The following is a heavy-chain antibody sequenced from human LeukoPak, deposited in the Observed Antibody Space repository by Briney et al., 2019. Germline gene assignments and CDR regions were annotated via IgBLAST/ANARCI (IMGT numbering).Heavy chain of an antibody. CDR1: GFIFSSYT. CDR3: ARAPPNSFYDH. CDR2: VSGGSGSI. Sequence: GRSLRLSCAASGFIFSSYTMNWVRQAPGEGLEWVSSVSGGSGSIYYADSVKGRFTISRDNAKNSLFLQMNSLRADDTAVYYCARAPPNSFYDHWGQGTLVTVSS. V-gene: IGHV3-21*01. J-gene: IGHJ4*02. D-gene: IGHD2-2*01.